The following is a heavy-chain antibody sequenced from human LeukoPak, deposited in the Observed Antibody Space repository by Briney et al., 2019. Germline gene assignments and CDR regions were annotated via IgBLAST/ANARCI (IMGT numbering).Heavy chain of an antibody. V-gene: IGHV3-21*01. Sequence: GGSLRLSCAASGFTVSSNYMSWVRQAPGKGLEWVSSISSSSSYIYYADSVKGRFTISRDNAKNSLYLQMNSLRAEDTAVYYCARAHRSGYLDYWGQGTLVTVSS. CDR2: ISSSSSYI. J-gene: IGHJ4*02. CDR3: ARAHRSGYLDY. D-gene: IGHD3-3*01. CDR1: GFTVSSNY.